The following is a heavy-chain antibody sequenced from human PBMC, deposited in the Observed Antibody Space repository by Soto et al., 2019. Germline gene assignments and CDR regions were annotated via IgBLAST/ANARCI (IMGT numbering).Heavy chain of an antibody. J-gene: IGHJ6*02. CDR1: GFTFNSYW. Sequence: EGQLVESGGGLVQPGESLRLSCAGSGFTFNSYWMSWVRQAPGKGLEWVAKVQQDGSEKYYVDSVKGRFTISRDNAKNSVYLQMNSLRVEDTAVYYCARGGLHRSGYEYYYYYYGLDVWGQGTTVTVAS. V-gene: IGHV3-7*03. CDR2: VQQDGSEK. CDR3: ARGGLHRSGYEYYYYYYGLDV. D-gene: IGHD5-12*01.